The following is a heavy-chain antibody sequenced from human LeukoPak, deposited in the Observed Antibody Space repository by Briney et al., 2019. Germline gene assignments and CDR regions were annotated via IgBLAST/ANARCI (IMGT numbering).Heavy chain of an antibody. D-gene: IGHD4-17*01. CDR3: ARRTVTTGHYYFDY. CDR1: GFTFSTYN. J-gene: IGHJ4*02. Sequence: GGSLRLSCTASGFTFSTYNMNWVRQAPGKGLEWVSYISYSSNTIYYADSVKGRFTISRDNAKNSLYLQMNSLGAEDTAVYYCARRTVTTGHYYFDYWGQGTLVTVSS. V-gene: IGHV3-48*01. CDR2: ISYSSNTI.